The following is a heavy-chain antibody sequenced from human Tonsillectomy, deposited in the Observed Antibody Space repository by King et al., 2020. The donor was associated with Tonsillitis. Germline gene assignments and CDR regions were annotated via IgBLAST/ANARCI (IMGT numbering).Heavy chain of an antibody. D-gene: IGHD3-10*01. Sequence: VQLQESGPGLVKPSQTLSLTCTVSGGSISSGDYWWGWIRQPPGKGLEWIGYFYYSGSTYYNPSLKSRVTISVDTSKKQFSLKLSSVAAADTAMYYCDRSQHYPGLGINIFDYWGQATLVTVPA. CDR2: FYYSGST. J-gene: IGHJ4*02. CDR3: DRSQHYPGLGINIFDY. V-gene: IGHV4-30-4*01. CDR1: GGSISSGDYW.